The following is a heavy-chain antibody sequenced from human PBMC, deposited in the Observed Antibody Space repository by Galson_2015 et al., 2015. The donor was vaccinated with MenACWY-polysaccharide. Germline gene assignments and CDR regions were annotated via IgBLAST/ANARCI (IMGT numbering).Heavy chain of an antibody. CDR3: AREVPAVEDYYYYGMDV. CDR1: GFTFSSYA. D-gene: IGHD2-2*01. J-gene: IGHJ6*02. CDR2: ISSSSSYI. Sequence: SLRLSCAASGFTFSSYAMSWVRQAPGRGLEWVSSISSSSSYIYYADSVKGRFTISRDNAKNSLYLQMNSLRAEDTAVYYCAREVPAVEDYYYYGMDVWGQGTTVTVSS. V-gene: IGHV3-21*01.